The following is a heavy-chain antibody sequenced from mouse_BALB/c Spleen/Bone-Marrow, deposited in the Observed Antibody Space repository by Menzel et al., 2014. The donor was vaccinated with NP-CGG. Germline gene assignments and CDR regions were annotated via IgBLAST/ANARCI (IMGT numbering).Heavy chain of an antibody. Sequence: VQLQQSGPGLVAPSQSLSITCNVSGFSLTNYGVHWVRQPPGKGPEWLGVIWAGGRTNYNSASMSRLSISKDNSKSQVFLKMNSLQTDDTAMYYCARGKDYYDSSDAMDYWGQGTSVTVSS. CDR3: ARGKDYYDSSDAMDY. J-gene: IGHJ4*01. CDR1: GFSLTNYG. V-gene: IGHV2-9*02. D-gene: IGHD1-1*01. CDR2: IWAGGRT.